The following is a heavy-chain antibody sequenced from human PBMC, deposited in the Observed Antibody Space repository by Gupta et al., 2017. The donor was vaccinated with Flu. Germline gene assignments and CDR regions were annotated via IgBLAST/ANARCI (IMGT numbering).Heavy chain of an antibody. CDR1: GVSISSSSYY. V-gene: IGHV4-39*01. D-gene: IGHD6-19*01. Sequence: QLQLQESGPGLVKPSETLSLTCTVSGVSISSSSYYWGWIRQPPGKGLEWIGSIYYSGSTYYNPSLKSRVTISVDTSKNQFSLKLSSVTAADTAVYYCARQGRKWTKVVVAVAGTFDYWGQGTLVTVSS. CDR2: IYYSGST. J-gene: IGHJ4*02. CDR3: ARQGRKWTKVVVAVAGTFDY.